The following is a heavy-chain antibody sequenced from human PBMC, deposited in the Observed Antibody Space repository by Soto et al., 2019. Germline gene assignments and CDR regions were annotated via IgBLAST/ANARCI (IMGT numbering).Heavy chain of an antibody. CDR3: ARHFGSWAREIEF. J-gene: IGHJ4*02. V-gene: IGHV4-39*01. CDR2: VYYSGIT. D-gene: IGHD3-16*01. CDR1: GDSVNSNNVY. Sequence: SETLSLTCTVSGDSVNSNNVYWGWVRQPPGRRLEFIGNVYYSGITYYNPAFESRVTISVDTSKNQFSLRLTSVTAADTAVYYWARHFGSWAREIEFWCRGTLVTVSS.